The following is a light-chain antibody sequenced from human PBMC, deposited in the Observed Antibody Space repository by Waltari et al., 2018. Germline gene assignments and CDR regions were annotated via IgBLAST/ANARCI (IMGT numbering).Light chain of an antibody. CDR3: CSYAGSSTWV. CDR1: RSAAGRYKL. CDR2: EVS. V-gene: IGLV2-23*02. J-gene: IGLJ3*02. Sequence: QSALTHPPSLSESPGQSNTISRTATRSAAGRYKLVSWYQQHPGKAPKLMIYEVSKRPSGVSNRFSGSKSGNTASLTISGLQAEDEADYYCCSYAGSSTWVFGGGTKLTVL.